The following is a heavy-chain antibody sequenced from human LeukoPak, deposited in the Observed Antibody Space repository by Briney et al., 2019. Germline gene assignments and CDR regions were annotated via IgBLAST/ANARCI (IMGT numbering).Heavy chain of an antibody. CDR2: IKSKSDGGTT. V-gene: IGHV3-15*01. J-gene: IGHJ4*02. CDR1: GFTFSNAW. CDR3: TTYTMGAFDS. D-gene: IGHD3-10*01. Sequence: GGSLRLSCAASGFTFSNAWMTWVRQAPGKGLEWVGRIKSKSDGGTTDYDAPVKGRFTISRDDSKNAVYLQMNSLKTEDTAMFYCTTYTMGAFDSWGQGTLVTVSS.